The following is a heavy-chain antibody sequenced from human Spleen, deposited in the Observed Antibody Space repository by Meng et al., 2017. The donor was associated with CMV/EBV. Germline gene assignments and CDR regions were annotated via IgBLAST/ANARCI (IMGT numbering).Heavy chain of an antibody. Sequence: ALGYTFNGYYIRWVRQAPGQGLEWMGWIDPNSGGTKDSQKFQGRVTMTRDTSSQTAYMELSRLTSDDTAVFFCAKGGIQFWLNFFDLWGPGTLVTVSS. CDR3: AKGGIQFWLNFFDL. J-gene: IGHJ4*02. CDR1: GYTFNGYY. D-gene: IGHD5-18*01. V-gene: IGHV1-2*02. CDR2: IDPNSGGT.